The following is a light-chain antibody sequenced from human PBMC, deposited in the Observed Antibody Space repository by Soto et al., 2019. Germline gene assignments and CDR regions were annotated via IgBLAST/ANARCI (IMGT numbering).Light chain of an antibody. J-gene: IGLJ1*01. V-gene: IGLV1-40*01. CDR3: QSYDSTLSARYV. Sequence: QSVLTQPPSVSGAPGQSVTISCTGSSSNIGAGYDVHWYQQRPGTAPKLLIFGNINRPSGVPDRFSGSKSGTSASLAITGLQADDEGDYYCQSYDSTLSARYVFGTGTKLTVL. CDR1: SSNIGAGYD. CDR2: GNI.